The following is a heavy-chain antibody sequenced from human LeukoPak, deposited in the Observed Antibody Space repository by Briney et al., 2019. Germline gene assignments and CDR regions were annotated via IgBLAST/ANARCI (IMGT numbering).Heavy chain of an antibody. J-gene: IGHJ4*02. CDR1: GYTFTSYG. CDR2: ISAYNGNT. D-gene: IGHD3-22*01. Sequence: EASVKVSYKASGYTFTSYGISWVRQAPGQGLEWMGWISAYNGNTNYAQKFQGRVTITADESTSTAYMELSSLRSEDTAVYYCARAETYYYDSSGYLLDYWGQGTLVTVSS. V-gene: IGHV1-18*01. CDR3: ARAETYYYDSSGYLLDY.